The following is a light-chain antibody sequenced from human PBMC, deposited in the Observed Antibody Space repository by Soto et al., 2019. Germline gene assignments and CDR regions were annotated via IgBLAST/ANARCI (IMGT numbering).Light chain of an antibody. CDR1: SSDVGGYNY. CDR2: EVS. Sequence: QSALTQPPSASGSPGQSVTISCTGTSSDVGGYNYVSWYQQHPDEAPQLIIYEVSKRPSGVPDRFSGSKSGNTASLTVSGLQAEDEADYYCSSYAGSNNFVVFGGGTKLTVL. V-gene: IGLV2-8*01. CDR3: SSYAGSNNFVV. J-gene: IGLJ2*01.